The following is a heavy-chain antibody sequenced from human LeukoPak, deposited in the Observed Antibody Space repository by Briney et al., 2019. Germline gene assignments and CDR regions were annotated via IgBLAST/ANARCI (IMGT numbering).Heavy chain of an antibody. CDR2: IKQDGSEK. CDR3: ARAGAAAAGIPFDY. J-gene: IGHJ4*02. Sequence: GGSLRLSCAASGFTFSSYWMSWVRQAPGKGLEWVANIKQDGSEKYYVDSVKGRFTISRDNAKNSLYLQMNSLRAEDTAVYYCARAGAAAAGIPFDYWGQGTLVTVSS. D-gene: IGHD6-13*01. V-gene: IGHV3-7*01. CDR1: GFTFSSYW.